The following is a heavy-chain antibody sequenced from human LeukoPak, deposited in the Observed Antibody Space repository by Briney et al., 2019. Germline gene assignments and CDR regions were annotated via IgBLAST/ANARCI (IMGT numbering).Heavy chain of an antibody. CDR1: GGSISSGGYY. CDR2: IYHSGST. D-gene: IGHD3-10*01. J-gene: IGHJ3*02. CDR3: ARTTMVRGVYGGAFDI. Sequence: SQTLSLTCTVSGGSISSGGYYWSWIRQHPGKGLEWIGYIYHSGSTYYNPSLKSRVTISVDTSKNQFSLKLSSVTAADTAVYYCARTTMVRGVYGGAFDIWGQGTMVTVSS. V-gene: IGHV4-31*03.